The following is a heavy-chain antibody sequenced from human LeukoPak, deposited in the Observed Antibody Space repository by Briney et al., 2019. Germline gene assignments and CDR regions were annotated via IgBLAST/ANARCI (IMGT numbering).Heavy chain of an antibody. CDR1: GYSSTNYW. CDR2: IYPGDSDT. V-gene: IGHV5-51*01. CDR3: ASSRRQYYFDY. J-gene: IGHJ4*02. D-gene: IGHD5-24*01. Sequence: GESLKISCKGSGYSSTNYWIGWVRQMPGKGLEWMAIIYPGDSDTRYSPSLQGQVTISADKSISTAYLQWRSLKASDTAMYYCASSRRQYYFDYWGQGTLVTVSS.